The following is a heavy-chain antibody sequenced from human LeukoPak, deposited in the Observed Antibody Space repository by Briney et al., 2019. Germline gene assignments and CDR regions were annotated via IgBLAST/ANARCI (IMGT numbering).Heavy chain of an antibody. J-gene: IGHJ4*02. CDR2: IAYDGSNE. Sequence: GGSLRLSCVVSGFTLTNYGMHWVRQAPGKGLDWVASIAYDGSNENYAESVKGRLTISRDSAKNSLDLQMTSLRAEDTAVYYCARGGDCTATTCYALSAFDYWGQGTLVTVSS. D-gene: IGHD2-2*01. V-gene: IGHV3-30*04. CDR1: GFTLTNYG. CDR3: ARGGDCTATTCYALSAFDY.